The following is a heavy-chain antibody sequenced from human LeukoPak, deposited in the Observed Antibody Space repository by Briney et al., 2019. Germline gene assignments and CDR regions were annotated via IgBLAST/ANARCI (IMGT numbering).Heavy chain of an antibody. J-gene: IGHJ4*02. CDR3: ATLGEYYDSSGYYYN. V-gene: IGHV4-34*01. D-gene: IGHD3-22*01. CDR2: INHSGST. Sequence: SETLSLTCAVYGGSFSGYYWSWIRQPPGKGLEWIGEINHSGSTNYNPSLKSRVTISVDTSKNQFSLKLSSVTAADTAVYYCATLGEYYDSSGYYYNWGQGTLVTVSS. CDR1: GGSFSGYY.